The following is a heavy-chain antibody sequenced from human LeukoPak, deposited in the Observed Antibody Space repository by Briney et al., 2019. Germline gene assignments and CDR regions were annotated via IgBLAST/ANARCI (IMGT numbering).Heavy chain of an antibody. CDR2: ISGSGGNT. V-gene: IGHV3-23*01. J-gene: IGHJ4*02. CDR3: ARGRGGRWYLDY. D-gene: IGHD3-16*02. CDR1: GLTFSSDA. Sequence: PGGSLRLSCAAPGLTFSSDAMSWVRQAPGKGLEWVSAISGSGGNTYYADSVKGRFTISRDNSKNTLYPQMNSLRAEDTAVYYCARGRGGRWYLDYWGQGTLVTVSS.